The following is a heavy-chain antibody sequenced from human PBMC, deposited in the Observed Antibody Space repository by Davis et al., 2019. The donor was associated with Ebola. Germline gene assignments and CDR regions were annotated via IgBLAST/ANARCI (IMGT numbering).Heavy chain of an antibody. CDR2: IYYSGNT. J-gene: IGHJ4*02. CDR1: GGSISARNYY. Sequence: SETLSLTCTVSGGSISARNYYWGWIRQPPGEGLEWIGSIYYSGNTYYNPSLKSRVIISVDTSKNQFSLKLTSVTAADTAVYYCARGRDGYNFGFDYWGQGTLVTVSS. V-gene: IGHV4-39*07. CDR3: ARGRDGYNFGFDY. D-gene: IGHD5-24*01.